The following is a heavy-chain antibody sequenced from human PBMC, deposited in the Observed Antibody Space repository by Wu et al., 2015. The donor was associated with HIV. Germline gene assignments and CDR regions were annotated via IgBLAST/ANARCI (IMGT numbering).Heavy chain of an antibody. CDR2: INPNSGGT. D-gene: IGHD6-19*01. CDR1: GYTFTGYY. CDR3: ARAAVAGRRGPYYFDY. V-gene: IGHV1-2*02. Sequence: QVQLVQSGAEVKKPGASVKVSCKASGYTFTGYYMHWVRQAPGQGLEWMGWINPNSGGTNYAQKFQGRVTMTRDTSISTAYMELSRLRSDDTAVYYCARAAVAGRRGPYYFDYWGQGTLVTVSS. J-gene: IGHJ4*02.